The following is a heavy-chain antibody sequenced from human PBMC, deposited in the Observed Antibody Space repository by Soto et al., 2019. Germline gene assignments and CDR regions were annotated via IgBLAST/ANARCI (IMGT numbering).Heavy chain of an antibody. J-gene: IGHJ5*02. V-gene: IGHV3-23*01. CDR1: GFAFSSYA. CDR2: ISGSGGSR. CDR3: AKVIVKNWFDP. Sequence: GGSLRLSCAASGFAFSSYAMSWVRQAPGKGLEWVSLISGSGGSRYYADSVKGRFTISRDNSKNTLYLQMNSLRADDTAVYYCAKVIVKNWFDPWGQGTLVTVSS. D-gene: IGHD1-26*01.